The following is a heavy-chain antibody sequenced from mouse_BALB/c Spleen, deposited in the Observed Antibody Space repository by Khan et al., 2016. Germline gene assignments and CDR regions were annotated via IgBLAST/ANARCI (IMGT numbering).Heavy chain of an antibody. CDR3: VRDMITRAY. D-gene: IGHD2-4*01. CDR2: IRSKSNNYAT. Sequence: EVQLVETGGGLVQPKGSLKLSCAASGFTFNTNAMNWVRQAPGQGLEWVARIRSKSNNYATYYADSVKDTLTISRDDSQSMLYLQMNHMKTEDPAMYYCVRDMITRAYRGQGTLVTVSA. V-gene: IGHV10S3*01. CDR1: GFTFNTNA. J-gene: IGHJ3*01.